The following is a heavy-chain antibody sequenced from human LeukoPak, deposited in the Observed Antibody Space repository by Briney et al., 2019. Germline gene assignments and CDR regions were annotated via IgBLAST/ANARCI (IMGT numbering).Heavy chain of an antibody. Sequence: PSETLSLTCTVSGGSISSYYWNWIRQPPGKGLEWIGYIYYSGSTNYNPSLKSRVTISVDTSKNQFSLKLSSVTAADTAAYYCGREGGSGSYYAFDIWGQGTIVTVSS. CDR1: GGSISSYY. CDR3: GREGGSGSYYAFDI. J-gene: IGHJ3*02. V-gene: IGHV4-59*01. CDR2: IYYSGST. D-gene: IGHD3-10*01.